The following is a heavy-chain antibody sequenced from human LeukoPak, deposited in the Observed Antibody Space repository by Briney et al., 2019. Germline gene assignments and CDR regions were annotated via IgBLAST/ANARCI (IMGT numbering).Heavy chain of an antibody. Sequence: AGSLRRSCAASGFTFSSYWMHWVRQSPGKGLVWVSGINSDGSSTSYADSVKGRFTISRDNAKNTVYLQMNSLRAEDTAVYHCATSRTFDYWGQGTLVTVSS. CDR2: INSDGSST. V-gene: IGHV3-74*01. CDR3: ATSRTFDY. CDR1: GFTFSSYW. J-gene: IGHJ4*02.